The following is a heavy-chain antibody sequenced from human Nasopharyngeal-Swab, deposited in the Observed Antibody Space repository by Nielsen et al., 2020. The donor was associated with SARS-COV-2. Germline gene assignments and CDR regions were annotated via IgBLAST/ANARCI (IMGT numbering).Heavy chain of an antibody. J-gene: IGHJ4*02. V-gene: IGHV4-59*01. CDR3: ARDGGPAYYFDY. CDR2: IYYSGST. D-gene: IGHD3-16*01. Sequence: WIRRPPGEGLEWIGYIYYSGSTNYNPSLKSRVTISVDTSKNQFSLKLSSVTAADTAVYYCARDGGPAYYFDYWGQGTLVTVSS.